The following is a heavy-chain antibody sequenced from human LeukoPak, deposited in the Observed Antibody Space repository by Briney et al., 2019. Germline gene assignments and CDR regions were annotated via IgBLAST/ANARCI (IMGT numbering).Heavy chain of an antibody. CDR1: GYTFTSYA. D-gene: IGHD4-17*01. CDR2: INAGNGNT. CDR3: ARDGTVTTFGPEGYFNY. V-gene: IGHV1-3*01. J-gene: IGHJ4*02. Sequence: ASVKVSYKASGYTFTSYAMHWVRQAPGQRLEWMGWINAGNGNTKYSQKFQGRVTITRDTSASTAYMELSSLRSEDTAVYYCARDGTVTTFGPEGYFNYWGQGTLVTVSS.